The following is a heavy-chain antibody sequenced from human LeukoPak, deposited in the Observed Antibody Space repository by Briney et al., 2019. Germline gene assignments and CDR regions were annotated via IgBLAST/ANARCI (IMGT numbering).Heavy chain of an antibody. J-gene: IGHJ6*02. Sequence: PGGSLRLSCAASGFTFSSYVMHWVRQAPGKGLEWVAVISYDGSNKYYADSVKGRFTISRDNSNNTLYLHMNSLRAEDTAVYYCARSGNTIFGVQAYGMDVWGQGTTVTVSS. CDR1: GFTFSSYV. D-gene: IGHD3-3*01. V-gene: IGHV3-30-3*01. CDR2: ISYDGSNK. CDR3: ARSGNTIFGVQAYGMDV.